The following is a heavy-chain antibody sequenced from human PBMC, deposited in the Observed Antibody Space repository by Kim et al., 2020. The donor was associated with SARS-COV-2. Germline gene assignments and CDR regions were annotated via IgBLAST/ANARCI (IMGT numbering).Heavy chain of an antibody. J-gene: IGHJ3*02. Sequence: GGSLRLSCAGSGLTFSNAWMAWVRQAPGKGLEWVGRIRSKADGGTTDYAAPVKGRFTISRDDSKTTLYLQMNNLKTEDTAVYYCSTDPRYSEGGGSFDNW. CDR2: IRSKADGGTT. V-gene: IGHV3-15*01. CDR1: GLTFSNAW. D-gene: IGHD2-15*01. CDR3: STDPRYSEGGGSFDN.